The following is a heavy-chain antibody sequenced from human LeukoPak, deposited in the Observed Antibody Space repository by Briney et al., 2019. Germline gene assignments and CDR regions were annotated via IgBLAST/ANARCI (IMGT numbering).Heavy chain of an antibody. CDR1: GFTFNNYA. V-gene: IGHV3-23*01. CDR3: ARDVGGNHFFDY. D-gene: IGHD1-14*01. J-gene: IGHJ4*02. CDR2: ISDSGGAT. Sequence: PGGSLRLSCAASGFTFNNYAMAWVRQAPGKGREWVSHISDSGGATHYADSVTGRFTISRDNSKNTLHLQLNSLRAEDTAVYYCARDVGGNHFFDYWGQGTLVTVSS.